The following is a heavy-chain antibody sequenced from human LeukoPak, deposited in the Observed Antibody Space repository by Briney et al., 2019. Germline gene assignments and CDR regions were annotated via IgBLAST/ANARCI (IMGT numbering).Heavy chain of an antibody. CDR3: ASGFDSRFFDK. Sequence: GGSLRLSCAASGFTSSNYWMTWVRQAPGKGLEWVANIKQDGNEKYYVDSVKGRFTISRDNAKNALYLQMNSLRAEDTAVYYCASGFDSRFFDKWGQGTLVTVSS. V-gene: IGHV3-7*01. CDR2: IKQDGNEK. J-gene: IGHJ4*02. D-gene: IGHD3-22*01. CDR1: GFTSSNYW.